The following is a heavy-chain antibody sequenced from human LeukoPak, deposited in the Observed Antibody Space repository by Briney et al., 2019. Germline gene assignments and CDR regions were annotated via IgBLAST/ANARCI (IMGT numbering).Heavy chain of an antibody. CDR1: GYTFTGYY. Sequence: ASVKVSCKASGYTFTGYYMHWVRQAPGQGLEWMGWINPNSGGTNYAQKFQGRVTMTRDTSISTAYMELSRLRSDDTAVYYCARYSYYYDYMDVWGKGTTVTVSS. CDR3: ARYSYYYDYMDV. V-gene: IGHV1-2*02. J-gene: IGHJ6*03. CDR2: INPNSGGT.